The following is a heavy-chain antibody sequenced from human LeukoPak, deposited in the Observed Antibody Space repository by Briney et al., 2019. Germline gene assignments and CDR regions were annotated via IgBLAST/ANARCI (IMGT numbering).Heavy chain of an antibody. CDR2: IFGNTGST. D-gene: IGHD3-22*01. J-gene: IGHJ4*02. Sequence: GGSLRLSCVASGFTFTNYAMSWVRQAPGKGLEWVSGIFGNTGSTYYADSVKGRVTVSRDNSRNTVYLQMNSLRAEDTAVYYCAKDRTHHSDFSAYYFSPPLQQYWGQGTLVTVSS. CDR1: GFTFTNYA. CDR3: AKDRTHHSDFSAYYFSPPLQQY. V-gene: IGHV3-23*01.